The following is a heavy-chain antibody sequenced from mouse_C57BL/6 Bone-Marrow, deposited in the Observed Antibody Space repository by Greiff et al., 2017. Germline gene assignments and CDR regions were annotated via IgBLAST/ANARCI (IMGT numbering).Heavy chain of an antibody. CDR2: ILPGSGST. CDR3: ERGGTVVAFDY. J-gene: IGHJ2*01. CDR1: GYTFTGYW. Sequence: QVQLQQSGAELMKPGASVKFSCKATGYTFTGYWIEWVKQRPGHGLEWIGEILPGSGSTNYTEKFKGKATFTADTSSNTAYMQLSSLTTEDSAIYYCERGGTVVAFDYWGQGTTLTVSS. V-gene: IGHV1-9*01. D-gene: IGHD1-1*01.